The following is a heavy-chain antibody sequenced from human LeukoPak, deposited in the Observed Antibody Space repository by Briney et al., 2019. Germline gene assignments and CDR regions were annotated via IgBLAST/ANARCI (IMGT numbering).Heavy chain of an antibody. Sequence: GSSVRVSCKSSGGTFTNYGFTWVRQAPGQGLEWIGVVFLKTRSPDYAQRFQDRVTITADRSTNTTYLDLSRLRSDDTAVYYCARGSSGSHTLDDWGQGTLVTVFS. CDR1: GGTFTNYG. CDR3: ARGSSGSHTLDD. CDR2: VFLKTRSP. V-gene: IGHV1-69*06. J-gene: IGHJ4*02. D-gene: IGHD1-26*01.